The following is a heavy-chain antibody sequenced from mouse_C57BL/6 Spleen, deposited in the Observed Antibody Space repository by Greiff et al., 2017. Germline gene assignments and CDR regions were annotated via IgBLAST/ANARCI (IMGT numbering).Heavy chain of an antibody. CDR3: ARWGTTVDWYFDV. V-gene: IGHV1-69*01. CDR2: IDPSDSYT. D-gene: IGHD1-1*01. Sequence: VQLQQPGAELVMPGASVKLSCKASGYTFTSYWMHWVKQRPGQGLEWIGEIDPSDSYTNYNQKFKGKSTLTVDKSSSPAYMQLSSLTSEDSAVYYCARWGTTVDWYFDVWGTGTTVTVSS. CDR1: GYTFTSYW. J-gene: IGHJ1*03.